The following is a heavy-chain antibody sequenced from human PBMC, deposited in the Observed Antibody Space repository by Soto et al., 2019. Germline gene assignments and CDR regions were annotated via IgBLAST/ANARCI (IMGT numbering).Heavy chain of an antibody. D-gene: IGHD1-26*01. Sequence: PVGSLRLSCAASGFTCSTYAMSWVRQAPGKGLEWVSTISGSVGTTYYADSVKGRFTISRDNSKSTLYLQMNSLGAEDTAVYYCTPLGGIVSTRKPNNWLDPWGQGTLVTVSS. CDR2: ISGSVGTT. CDR1: GFTCSTYA. J-gene: IGHJ5*02. V-gene: IGHV3-23*01. CDR3: TPLGGIVSTRKPNNWLDP.